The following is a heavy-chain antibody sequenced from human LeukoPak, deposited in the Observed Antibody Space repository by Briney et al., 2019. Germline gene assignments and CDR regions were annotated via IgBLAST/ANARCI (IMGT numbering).Heavy chain of an antibody. D-gene: IGHD2-15*01. CDR3: ARGVEAPFYYYYYMDV. J-gene: IGHJ6*03. Sequence: GGSLRLSCAASRSTFYNYGMTWVRQAPGKGLEWVSGINWNGGSTGYADSVKGRFTISRDNAKNSLYLQMNSLRAEDTALYYCARGVEAPFYYYYYMDVWGKGTTVTVSS. CDR1: RSTFYNYG. CDR2: INWNGGST. V-gene: IGHV3-20*04.